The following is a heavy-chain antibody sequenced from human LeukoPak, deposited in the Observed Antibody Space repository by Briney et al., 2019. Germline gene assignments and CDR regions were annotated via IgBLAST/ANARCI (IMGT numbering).Heavy chain of an antibody. CDR1: GGSISSSSHF. V-gene: IGHV4-39*01. CDR3: ARGGYSSRNWFDP. Sequence: SETLSLTCTVSGGSISSSSHFWHWIRQPPGKGLEWIASIYYSGTTYYAPSLKSRVTISEDTSKNQFSLKLSSVTAADTAVYYCARGGYSSRNWFDPWGQGTLVTVSS. J-gene: IGHJ5*02. CDR2: IYYSGTT. D-gene: IGHD6-13*01.